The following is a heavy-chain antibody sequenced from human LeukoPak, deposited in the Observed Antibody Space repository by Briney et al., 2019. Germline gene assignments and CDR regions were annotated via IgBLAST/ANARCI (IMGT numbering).Heavy chain of an antibody. V-gene: IGHV4-59*01. CDR3: ARDSGRIHGYYYGMDV. CDR1: GGSFSGYH. D-gene: IGHD1-1*01. Sequence: PSETLSLTCVVYGGSFSGYHWSWIRQPPGKGLEWIGYVYYSGSTNYNPSLKSRVTISVDTSKNQFSLKLSSVTAADTAVYYCARDSGRIHGYYYGMDVWGQGTTVTVSS. J-gene: IGHJ6*02. CDR2: VYYSGST.